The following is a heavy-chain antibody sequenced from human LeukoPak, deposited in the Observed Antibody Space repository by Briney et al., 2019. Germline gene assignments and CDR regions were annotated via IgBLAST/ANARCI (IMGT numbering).Heavy chain of an antibody. V-gene: IGHV3-11*06. D-gene: IGHD3-10*01. Sequence: GGSLRLSCAASGFTFSDYYMSWIRQAPGKGLEWVSYISSSSSYTNYADSVKGRFTISRDNAKNSLYLQMNSLRAEDTAVYYCARAQGYYYGSGSFDYWGQGTLVTVSS. CDR1: GFTFSDYY. CDR3: ARAQGYYYGSGSFDY. J-gene: IGHJ4*02. CDR2: ISSSSSYT.